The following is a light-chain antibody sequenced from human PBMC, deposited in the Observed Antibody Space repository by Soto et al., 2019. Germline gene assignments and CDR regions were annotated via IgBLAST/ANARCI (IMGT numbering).Light chain of an antibody. CDR3: FLSSSGARV. Sequence: QAVVTQEPSLTVTPGGTVTLTCGSSTGAVTTGHYPYWFQQKPGQGPRALIHDTSNKHSWTPARFSGSLLGGKAALTLSGAQPEDEADYYCFLSSSGARVFGGGTKLTVL. V-gene: IGLV7-46*01. CDR2: DTS. CDR1: TGAVTTGHY. J-gene: IGLJ2*01.